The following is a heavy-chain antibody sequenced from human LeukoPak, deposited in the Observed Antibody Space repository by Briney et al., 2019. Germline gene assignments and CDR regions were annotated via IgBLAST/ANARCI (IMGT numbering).Heavy chain of an antibody. J-gene: IGHJ6*02. CDR1: GFTFSTYT. V-gene: IGHV3-21*01. D-gene: IGHD4-23*01. Sequence: GGSLRLSCAASGFTFSTYTINWVRQAPGKGLEWVSGIRSSGRYTYYADSMKGRFTISRDNAKNSLYLQMNSLRAEDTAVYFCARDYGGNSYGLDVWGQGTTVTVSS. CDR3: ARDYGGNSYGLDV. CDR2: IRSSGRYT.